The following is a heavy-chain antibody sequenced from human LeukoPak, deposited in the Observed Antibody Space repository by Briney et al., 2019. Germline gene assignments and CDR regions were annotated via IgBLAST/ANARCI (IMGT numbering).Heavy chain of an antibody. Sequence: PSETLSLTCTVSGGSISSYYWSWIRQPPGKGLEWIGYIYTIGSTNYNPSLKSRVTISVDTSKNQFSLKLSSVTAADTAVYYCARLGYCSGGSCYPANWFDPWGQGTLVTVSS. CDR2: IYTIGST. J-gene: IGHJ5*02. D-gene: IGHD2-15*01. V-gene: IGHV4-4*09. CDR1: GGSISSYY. CDR3: ARLGYCSGGSCYPANWFDP.